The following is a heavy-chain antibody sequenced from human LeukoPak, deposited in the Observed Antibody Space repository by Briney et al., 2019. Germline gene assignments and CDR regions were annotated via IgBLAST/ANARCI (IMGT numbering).Heavy chain of an antibody. CDR1: GYSISSGYY. CDR3: ARDRRRITIFGVVQRVNWFDP. Sequence: SETLSLTCAVSGYSISSGYYWGWIRQPPGKGLEWIGYIYYSGSTNYNPSLKSRVTISVDTSKNQFSLKLSSVTTADTAVYYCARDRRRITIFGVVQRVNWFDPWGQGTLVTVSS. CDR2: IYYSGST. V-gene: IGHV4-61*01. J-gene: IGHJ5*02. D-gene: IGHD3-3*01.